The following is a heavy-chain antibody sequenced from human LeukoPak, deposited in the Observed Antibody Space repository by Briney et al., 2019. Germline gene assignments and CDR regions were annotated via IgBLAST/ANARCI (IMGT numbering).Heavy chain of an antibody. D-gene: IGHD3-22*01. Sequence: SGPTLVKPTQTLTLTCTFSGFSLSTSGVGVGWIRQPPGKALEWLALIYWDDDKRYSPSLKSRLTITKDTSKNQVVLTITNMDPVDTATYLCAHSGAYYYDSSGFDYWGQGTLVTVSS. V-gene: IGHV2-5*02. CDR1: GFSLSTSGVG. CDR3: AHSGAYYYDSSGFDY. J-gene: IGHJ4*02. CDR2: IYWDDDK.